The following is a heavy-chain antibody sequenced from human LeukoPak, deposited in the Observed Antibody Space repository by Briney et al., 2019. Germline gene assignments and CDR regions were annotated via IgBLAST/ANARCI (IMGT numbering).Heavy chain of an antibody. CDR1: VHTFTSYG. CDR3: ARDPLVVVAATYYYYYGMDV. CDR2: ISAYNGNT. V-gene: IGHV1-18*01. J-gene: IGHJ6*02. D-gene: IGHD2-15*01. Sequence: ASVKVSCKASVHTFTSYGISWVRQAPGQGLEWMGWISAYNGNTNYAQKLQGRVTMTTDTSTSTAYMELRSLRSDDTAVYYCARDPLVVVAATYYYYYGMDVWGQGTTVTVSS.